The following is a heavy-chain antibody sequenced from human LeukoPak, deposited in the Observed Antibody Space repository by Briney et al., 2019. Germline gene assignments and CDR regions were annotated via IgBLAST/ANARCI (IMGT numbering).Heavy chain of an antibody. D-gene: IGHD6-19*01. J-gene: IGHJ4*02. CDR2: IYYSGST. CDR1: GDSISSYY. V-gene: IGHV4-59*08. Sequence: KSSETLSLTCTVSGDSISSYYWSWIRQPPGKGLEWIGYIYYSGSTNYNPSLKSRATISVDTSKNQFSLKLSSVTAADTAVHYCARRLPSGWYYFDYWGQGTLVTVSS. CDR3: ARRLPSGWYYFDY.